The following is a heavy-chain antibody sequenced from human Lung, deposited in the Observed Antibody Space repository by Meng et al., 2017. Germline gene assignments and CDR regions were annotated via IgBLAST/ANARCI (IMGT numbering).Heavy chain of an antibody. V-gene: IGHV1-18*01. D-gene: IGHD3-9*01. CDR3: ARLGLQTTGLNDC. CDR1: GYTFTSYG. Sequence: QVQRGQAGAEVKKTGAAVKVTSKASGYTFTSYGITWVRQAPGQGLEWMGWISAYNGNTNYAQKLQGRVTMTTDTSTSTAYMELRSLRSDDTAVYYCARLGLQTTGLNDCWGQGTLVTVSS. J-gene: IGHJ4*02. CDR2: ISAYNGNT.